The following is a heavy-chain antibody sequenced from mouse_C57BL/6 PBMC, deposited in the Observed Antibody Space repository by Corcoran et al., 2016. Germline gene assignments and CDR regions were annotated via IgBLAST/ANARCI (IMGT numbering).Heavy chain of an antibody. CDR2: INTYSGVP. Sequence: QIQLVQSGPELKKPGETVKISCKASGYTFTTYGMSWVKQAPGKGLKWMGWINTYSGVPTYADDFKGRFAFSLETSASTAYLQINNLKNEDTATYFCARTTGTLYSYFDVWGTGTTVTVSS. CDR1: GYTFTTYG. J-gene: IGHJ1*03. D-gene: IGHD4-1*02. CDR3: ARTTGTLYSYFDV. V-gene: IGHV9-3*01.